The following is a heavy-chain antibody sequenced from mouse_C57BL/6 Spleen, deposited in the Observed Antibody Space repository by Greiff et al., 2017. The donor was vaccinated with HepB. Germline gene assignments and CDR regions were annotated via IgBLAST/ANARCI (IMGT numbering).Heavy chain of an antibody. CDR3: LRRFDY. Sequence: LQQPGAELVRPGTSVKLSCKASGYTFTSYWMHWVKQRPGQGLEWIGVIDPSDSYTNYNQKFKGKATLTVDTSSSTAYMQLSSLTSEDSAVYYCLRRFDYWGQGTTLTVSS. D-gene: IGHD2-12*01. CDR2: IDPSDSYT. V-gene: IGHV1-59*01. J-gene: IGHJ2*01. CDR1: GYTFTSYW.